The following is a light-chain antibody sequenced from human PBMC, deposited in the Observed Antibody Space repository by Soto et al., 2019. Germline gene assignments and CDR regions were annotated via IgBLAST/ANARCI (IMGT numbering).Light chain of an antibody. CDR2: GAS. V-gene: IGKV3-15*01. Sequence: IVMTQSPANLSVSPGERAALSCRASQSVNSYLAWYQQKPGQAPRLRIFGASTRATGIPARFSGSGSGTEFTLTISSLQSEDFAVYYCQQYNKWPRTFGQGTKVDIK. J-gene: IGKJ1*01. CDR1: QSVNSY. CDR3: QQYNKWPRT.